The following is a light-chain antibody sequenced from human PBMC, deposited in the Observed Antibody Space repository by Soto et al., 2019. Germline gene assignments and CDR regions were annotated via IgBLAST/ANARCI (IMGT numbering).Light chain of an antibody. CDR3: QQYKKWPPT. Sequence: IVTTQSPSTLSVSPGERAPLSCRASESVSTNLAWYQQKPGQAPRLLIYGASTRATGIPARFSGSGSGTEFTLTISSLQSEDFAVYYCQQYKKWPPTFGQGTKVDI. CDR2: GAS. CDR1: ESVSTN. V-gene: IGKV3-15*01. J-gene: IGKJ1*01.